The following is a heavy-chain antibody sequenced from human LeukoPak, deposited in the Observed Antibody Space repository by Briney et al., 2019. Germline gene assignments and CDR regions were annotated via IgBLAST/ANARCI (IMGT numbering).Heavy chain of an antibody. V-gene: IGHV1-24*01. CDR3: AKDSSSGWYVRWAFLDAFDI. Sequence: ASVKVSCKVSGYILTELSIHWVRQAPGKGLEWMGGFDPEGTETVYAQNFQGRVTMTEDTSADIAYMELNSLRAEDTAVYYCAKDSSSGWYVRWAFLDAFDIWGQGTMVTVSS. J-gene: IGHJ3*02. CDR2: FDPEGTET. D-gene: IGHD6-19*01. CDR1: GYILTELS.